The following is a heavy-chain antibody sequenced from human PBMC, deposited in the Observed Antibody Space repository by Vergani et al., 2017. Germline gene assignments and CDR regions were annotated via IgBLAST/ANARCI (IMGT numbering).Heavy chain of an antibody. D-gene: IGHD3-22*01. Sequence: EVQLVESGGGLVQPGGSLRLSCAASGFTFSSYEMNWVRQAPGKGLEWVSYISSSGSTIYYADSVKGRFTISRDNAKNSLYLQMNSLRAEDTAVYYCARQVYDSSGYHAFDIWGQGTMVTVSS. CDR1: GFTFSSYE. CDR2: ISSSGSTI. CDR3: ARQVYDSSGYHAFDI. V-gene: IGHV3-48*03. J-gene: IGHJ3*02.